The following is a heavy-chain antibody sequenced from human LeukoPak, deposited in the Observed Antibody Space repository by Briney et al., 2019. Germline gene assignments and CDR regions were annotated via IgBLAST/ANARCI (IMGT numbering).Heavy chain of an antibody. Sequence: PGGSLRPSCAACGFTFDDYAMHWVRQAPGKGLEWVSGISWNSGSIGYADSVKGRFTISRDNAKNSLYLQMNSLRPGDTALYYCAKDYRTYYYYGMDVWGQGTTVNVSS. D-gene: IGHD3-16*02. CDR3: AKDYRTYYYYGMDV. CDR1: GFTFDDYA. CDR2: ISWNSGSI. J-gene: IGHJ6*02. V-gene: IGHV3-9*01.